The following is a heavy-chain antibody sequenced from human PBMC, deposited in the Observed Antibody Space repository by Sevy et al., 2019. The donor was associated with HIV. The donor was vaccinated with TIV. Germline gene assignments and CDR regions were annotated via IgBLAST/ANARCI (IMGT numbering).Heavy chain of an antibody. V-gene: IGHV3-21*01. Sequence: GGSLRLSCAASGFTFSSYSMNWVRQAPGKGLEWVSSISSSSSYIYYADSVKGRFTISRGNAKNSLYLQMNSLRAEDTAVYYCARETTQYSSSYFDYWGQGTLVTVSS. D-gene: IGHD6-6*01. J-gene: IGHJ4*02. CDR3: ARETTQYSSSYFDY. CDR1: GFTFSSYS. CDR2: ISSSSSYI.